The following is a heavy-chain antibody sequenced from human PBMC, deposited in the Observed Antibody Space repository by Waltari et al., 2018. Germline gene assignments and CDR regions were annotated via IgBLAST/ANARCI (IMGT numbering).Heavy chain of an antibody. CDR1: GFIFSSHG. CDR2: ISLDVKKI. D-gene: IGHD4-17*01. Sequence: VQLLESGGGVVQPGGSLRLSCAASGFIFSSHGMHWVRQIPGKGLEWVAFISLDVKKIFDADSGGGRFTISRENSNNIVFLQMNSLRPEDSGVYYCAKDGDYSLTEYDAFDVWGQGTVVTVSP. V-gene: IGHV3-30*02. CDR3: AKDGDYSLTEYDAFDV. J-gene: IGHJ3*01.